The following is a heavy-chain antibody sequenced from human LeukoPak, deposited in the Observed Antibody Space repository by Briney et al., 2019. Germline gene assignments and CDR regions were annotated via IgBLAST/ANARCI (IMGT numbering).Heavy chain of an antibody. CDR3: AMTDRYAGRPFDY. CDR1: GSSLIEVA. Sequence: ASVKVSCKVSGSSLIEVAMHWVRQAPGKGLEWVGSFDPEDGEDGETHYAQKFQGRVTMTEDASTDTAYMELTSLSSEDTALYYCAMTDRYAGRPFDYWSQGTLVTVSS. J-gene: IGHJ4*02. V-gene: IGHV1-24*01. D-gene: IGHD3-9*01. CDR2: FDPEDGEDGET.